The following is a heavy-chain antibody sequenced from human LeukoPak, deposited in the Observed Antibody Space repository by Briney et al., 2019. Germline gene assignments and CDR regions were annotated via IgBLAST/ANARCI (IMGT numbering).Heavy chain of an antibody. J-gene: IGHJ4*02. D-gene: IGHD1-14*01. V-gene: IGHV3-23*01. CDR1: GFTFSDYA. Sequence: GGSLRLSCAASGFTFSDYAMTWVRQAPGKGLEWVSSISGSGSRTYYTESVKGRFTISRDNSKNTLYLQMNSLRADETAIYYCASRPRADIDPFDFWGQGTLVTVSS. CDR3: ASRPRADIDPFDF. CDR2: ISGSGSRT.